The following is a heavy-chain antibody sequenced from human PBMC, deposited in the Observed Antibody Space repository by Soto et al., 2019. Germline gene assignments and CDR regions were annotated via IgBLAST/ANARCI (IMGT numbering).Heavy chain of an antibody. CDR3: ARQAYSSLSPTGDYYYGMDV. CDR2: IYPGDSDT. V-gene: IGHV5-51*01. D-gene: IGHD6-13*01. CDR1: GHSFTSYW. J-gene: IGHJ6*02. Sequence: PGESLKISCKGSGHSFTSYWIGWVRQMPGKGLEWMGIIYPGDSDTRYSPSFQGQVTISADKSISTAYLQWSSLKASDAAMYYCARQAYSSLSPTGDYYYGMDVWGQGTTVTVSS.